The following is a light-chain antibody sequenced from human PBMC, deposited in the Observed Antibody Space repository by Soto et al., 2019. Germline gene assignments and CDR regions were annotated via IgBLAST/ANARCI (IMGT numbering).Light chain of an antibody. V-gene: IGLV2-11*01. CDR3: CSYAGSDTYV. Sequence: QSAPTQPRSVSGSPGQSVTISCTGTSSDVGGYNYVSWYQQHPGKAPKLMIYDVSKRPSGVPDRFSGSKSGNKASLTNSGLQAEDEADYYCCSYAGSDTYVFGTGTKLTVL. CDR2: DVS. CDR1: SSDVGGYNY. J-gene: IGLJ1*01.